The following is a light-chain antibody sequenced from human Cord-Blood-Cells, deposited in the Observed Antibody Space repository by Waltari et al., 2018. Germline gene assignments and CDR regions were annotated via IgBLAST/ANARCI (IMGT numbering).Light chain of an antibody. CDR3: CSYAGSSTVV. CDR2: EGS. J-gene: IGLJ2*01. CDR1: SSDVGGYNL. V-gene: IGLV2-23*01. Sequence: QSALTQPASVSGSPGQSITISCTGPSSDVGGYNLVSWYQQHPGKAPKPMIYEGSKRPSGVSNRFSGSKSGNTASLTISGLQAEDEADYYCCSYAGSSTVVFGGGTKLTVL.